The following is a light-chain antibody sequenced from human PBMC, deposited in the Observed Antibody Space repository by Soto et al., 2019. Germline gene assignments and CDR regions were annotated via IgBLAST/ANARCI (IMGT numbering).Light chain of an antibody. V-gene: IGKV3-11*01. CDR1: QSVTNS. Sequence: ENVLTQSPATLSLSPGGRATVSCRSSQSVTNSLAWYQQKPGQAPRLLVYDASNRATGIPTRFSGSGSGTDFTLTISNLEPEDFAVYYCQQHISWPLTFGGGTKVDIK. CDR3: QQHISWPLT. CDR2: DAS. J-gene: IGKJ4*01.